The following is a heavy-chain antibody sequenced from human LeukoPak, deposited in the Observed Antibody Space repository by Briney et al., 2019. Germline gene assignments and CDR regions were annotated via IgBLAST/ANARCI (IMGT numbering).Heavy chain of an antibody. Sequence: GRSLRLSCAASGFTFDDYAMHWVRQAPGKGLEWVSGISWNSGSIGYADSVKGRFTISRDNAKNSLYLQMNSLRAEDTALYYCAKVVGTGTAGYYYYYGMDVWGQGTTVTVSS. CDR2: ISWNSGSI. J-gene: IGHJ6*02. V-gene: IGHV3-9*01. CDR1: GFTFDDYA. CDR3: AKVVGTGTAGYYYYYGMDV. D-gene: IGHD2-21*02.